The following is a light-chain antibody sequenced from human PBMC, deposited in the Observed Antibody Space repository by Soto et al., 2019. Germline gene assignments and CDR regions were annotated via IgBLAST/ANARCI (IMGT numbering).Light chain of an antibody. CDR1: QTISSW. Sequence: DIQMTQSPSTLSASVGDRVTITCRASQTISSWLAWYQQKPGKAPELLIYKASTLESGVPSNFSGSGSGTEFTLTISSLQPEDFAIYYCQQGTNWPPRTFGPGTKVDIK. CDR3: QQGTNWPPRT. CDR2: KAS. J-gene: IGKJ1*01. V-gene: IGKV1-5*03.